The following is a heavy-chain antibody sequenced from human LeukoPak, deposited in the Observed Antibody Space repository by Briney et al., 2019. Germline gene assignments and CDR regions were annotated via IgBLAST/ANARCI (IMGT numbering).Heavy chain of an antibody. V-gene: IGHV3-21*01. CDR1: GFTFSSYS. CDR2: ISSSSYI. J-gene: IGHJ3*02. CDR3: ARDGYYYDSSGYYYSPPDAFDI. D-gene: IGHD3-22*01. Sequence: PGGSLRLSCAASGFTFSSYSMNWVRQAPGKGLEWVSSISSSSYIYYADSVKGRFTISRDNAKNSLYLQMNSLRAEDTAVYYCARDGYYYDSSGYYYSPPDAFDIWGQGTMVTVSS.